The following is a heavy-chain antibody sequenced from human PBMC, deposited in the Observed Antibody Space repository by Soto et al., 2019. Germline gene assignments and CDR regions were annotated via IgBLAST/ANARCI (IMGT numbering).Heavy chain of an antibody. CDR1: GFTFSSYA. V-gene: IGHV3-23*01. CDR2: ISGSGGST. CDR3: AKVPGIAVAGTFDY. Sequence: GGSLRLSCAASGFTFSSYAMSWVRQAPGKGLEWVSAISGSGGSTYYADSVKGRFTISRDNSKSTLYLQMNSLRAEDTAVYYCAKVPGIAVAGTFDYWGQGTLVTVSS. D-gene: IGHD6-19*01. J-gene: IGHJ4*02.